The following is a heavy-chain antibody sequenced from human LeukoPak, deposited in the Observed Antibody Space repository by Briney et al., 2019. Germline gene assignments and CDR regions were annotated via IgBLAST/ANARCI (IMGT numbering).Heavy chain of an antibody. D-gene: IGHD6-6*01. J-gene: IGHJ4*02. V-gene: IGHV4-30-4*08. CDR2: IYYSGST. CDR1: GGSISSGDYY. CDR3: ASAEYSSSWAPGD. Sequence: PSQTLSLTCTVPGGSISSGDYYWSWIRQPPGKGLEWIGYIYYSGSTYYNPSLKSRVTISVDTSKNQFSLKLSSVTAADTAVYYCASAEYSSSWAPGDWGQGTLVTVSS.